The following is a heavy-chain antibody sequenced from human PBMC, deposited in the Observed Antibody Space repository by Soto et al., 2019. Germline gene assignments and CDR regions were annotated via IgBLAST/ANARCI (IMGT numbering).Heavy chain of an antibody. D-gene: IGHD5-12*01. V-gene: IGHV3-33*01. CDR2: IWYDGSNK. Sequence: GGSLRLSCAASGFTFSSYGMHWVRQAPGKGLEWVAVIWYDGSNKYYADSVKGRFTISRDNSKNTLYLQMNSLRAEDTAVYYCARDQGYDTKWVNWFDPWGQGTLVTVSS. J-gene: IGHJ5*02. CDR3: ARDQGYDTKWVNWFDP. CDR1: GFTFSSYG.